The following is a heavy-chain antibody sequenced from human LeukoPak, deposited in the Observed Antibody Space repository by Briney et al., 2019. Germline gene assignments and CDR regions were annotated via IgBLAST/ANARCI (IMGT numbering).Heavy chain of an antibody. CDR1: GFTLRNYA. D-gene: IGHD6-19*01. CDR2: ISGTGGST. Sequence: PGGSLRLSCAASGFTLRNYAMSWVRQAPGKGLEWVSFISGTGGSTYYADSVKGRFTISRDNSQNTLYLQMNSLRAEDTAVYFCAKVGVAGSSYYFDYWGQGPWSPSPQ. V-gene: IGHV3-23*01. CDR3: AKVGVAGSSYYFDY. J-gene: IGHJ4*02.